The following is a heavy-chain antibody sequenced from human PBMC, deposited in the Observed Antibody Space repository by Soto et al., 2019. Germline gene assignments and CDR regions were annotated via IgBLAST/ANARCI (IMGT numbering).Heavy chain of an antibody. CDR1: GFTFSSYW. CDR3: GFSSSCGNIDY. J-gene: IGHJ4*02. D-gene: IGHD6-6*01. Sequence: EVSLRLSCAPSGFTFSSYWMSGFRQGQRKALEWVANIKQDGSDKYYVDSVKGRFTISRDDAKNSLYLQMNSLGAEDTAVYYCGFSSSCGNIDYWGKGTLVTVSS. V-gene: IGHV3-7*01. CDR2: IKQDGSDK.